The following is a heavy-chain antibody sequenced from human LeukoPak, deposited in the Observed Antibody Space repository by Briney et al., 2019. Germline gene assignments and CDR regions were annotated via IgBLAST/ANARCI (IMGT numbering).Heavy chain of an antibody. CDR2: ISSSSSTI. V-gene: IGHV3-48*01. Sequence: GGSLRLSCAASGFTFTTYWMTWVRQAPGKGLEWVSYISSSSSTIYYADSVKGRFTISRDNAKNSLYLQMNSLRAEDTAVYYCARVSRYDYVWGSHRYTRGDDAFDIWGQGTMVTVSS. CDR1: GFTFTTYW. CDR3: ARVSRYDYVWGSHRYTRGDDAFDI. D-gene: IGHD3-16*02. J-gene: IGHJ3*02.